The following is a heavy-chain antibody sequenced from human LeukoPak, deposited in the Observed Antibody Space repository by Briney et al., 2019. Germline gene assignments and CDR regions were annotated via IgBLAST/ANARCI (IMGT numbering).Heavy chain of an antibody. CDR1: GGSIFSYY. Sequence: SETLSLACTVSGGSIFSYYWNWIRQPPGKGLEWIGYIYSNGITNYSPSLRSRGTISIATSKNQFSLRLRSVTAADTAIYYCARRAYYDSSGYYPTSGYFDLWGRGTLVTVSS. CDR3: ARRAYYDSSGYYPTSGYFDL. J-gene: IGHJ2*01. V-gene: IGHV4-4*08. D-gene: IGHD3-22*01. CDR2: IYSNGIT.